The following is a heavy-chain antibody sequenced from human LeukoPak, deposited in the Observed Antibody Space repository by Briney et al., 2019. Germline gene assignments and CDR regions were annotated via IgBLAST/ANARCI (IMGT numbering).Heavy chain of an antibody. CDR2: IYYSGST. CDR3: ARARPTVTTFSYYYGMDV. Sequence: PSETLSLTCTVSGGSISSYYWSWIRQPPGKGPEWIGYIYYSGSTNYNPSLKSRVTISVDTSKNQFSLKLSSVTAADTAVYYCARARPTVTTFSYYYGMDVWGQGTTVTVSS. D-gene: IGHD4-17*01. CDR1: GGSISSYY. V-gene: IGHV4-59*01. J-gene: IGHJ6*02.